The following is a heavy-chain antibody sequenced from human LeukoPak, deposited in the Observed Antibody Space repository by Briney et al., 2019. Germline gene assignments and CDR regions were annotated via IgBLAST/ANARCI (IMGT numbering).Heavy chain of an antibody. CDR2: IYYSGST. V-gene: IGHV4-39*01. CDR1: GGSISSSSYY. J-gene: IGHJ6*03. CDR3: ARHLTVSGYYYYMDV. Sequence: PSETLSLTRTVSGGSISSSSYYWGWIRQPPGKGLEWIGSIYYSGSTYYNPSLKSRVTISVDTSKNQFSLKLSSVTAADTAVYYCARHLTVSGYYYYMDVWGKGTTVTVSS. D-gene: IGHD4-11*01.